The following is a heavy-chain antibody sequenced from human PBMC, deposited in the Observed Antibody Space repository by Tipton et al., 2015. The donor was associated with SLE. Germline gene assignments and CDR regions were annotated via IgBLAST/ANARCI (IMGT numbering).Heavy chain of an antibody. J-gene: IGHJ3*02. CDR1: GGSISSRSYF. CDR3: ASGSPPI. Sequence: TLSLTCNVSGGSISSRSYFWGWIRQPPGKGLEWIGEINHSGSTNYNPSLKSRVTISVDTSKNQFSLKLSSVTAADTAVYYCASGSPPIWGQGTMVTVSS. V-gene: IGHV4-39*07. CDR2: INHSGST.